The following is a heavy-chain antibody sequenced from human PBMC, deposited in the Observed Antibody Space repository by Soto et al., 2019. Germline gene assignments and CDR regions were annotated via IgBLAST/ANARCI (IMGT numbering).Heavy chain of an antibody. V-gene: IGHV1-46*01. CDR3: ARDPPEGYVDYYYGMDV. J-gene: IGHJ6*02. CDR1: EYRFIGYY. CDR2: INPSGGST. D-gene: IGHD5-12*01. Sequence: QVQLVQSGAEVKKPGASVKVSCKASEYRFIGYYMHWVRQAPGQGLEWMGIINPSGGSTSYAQKFQGRVTMTRDTSTSTVYMELSSLRSEDTAVYYCARDPPEGYVDYYYGMDVWGQGTTVTVSS.